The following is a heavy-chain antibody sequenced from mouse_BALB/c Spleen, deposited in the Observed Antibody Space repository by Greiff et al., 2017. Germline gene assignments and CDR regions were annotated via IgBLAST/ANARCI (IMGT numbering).Heavy chain of an antibody. Sequence: QVQLQQSGPQLVRPGASVKISCKASGYSFTSYWMHWVKQRPGQGLEWIGMIDPSDSETRLNQKFKDKATLTVDKSSSTAYMQLSSPTSEDSAVYYCARGATMIAWFAYWGQGTLVTVSA. CDR2: IDPSDSET. V-gene: IGHV1S126*01. D-gene: IGHD2-4*01. CDR1: GYSFTSYW. J-gene: IGHJ3*01. CDR3: ARGATMIAWFAY.